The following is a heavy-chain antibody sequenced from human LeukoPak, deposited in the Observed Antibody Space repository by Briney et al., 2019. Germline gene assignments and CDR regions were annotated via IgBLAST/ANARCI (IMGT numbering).Heavy chain of an antibody. J-gene: IGHJ4*02. D-gene: IGHD5-18*01. CDR1: GGTFSSYA. V-gene: IGHV1-69*04. CDR2: IIPILGIA. Sequence: GASVKVSCKASGGTFSSYAISWVRQAPGQGLEWMGRIIPILGIANYAQKFQGRVTITADKSTSTAYMELSSLRSEDTAVYYCAKGSKTWGYSYGSFDYWGQGTLVTVSS. CDR3: AKGSKTWGYSYGSFDY.